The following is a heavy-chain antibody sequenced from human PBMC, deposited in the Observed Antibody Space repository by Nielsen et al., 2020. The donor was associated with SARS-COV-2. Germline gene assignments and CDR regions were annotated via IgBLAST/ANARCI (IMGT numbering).Heavy chain of an antibody. J-gene: IGHJ4*02. CDR1: GFPFNYYS. V-gene: IGHV3-33*01. D-gene: IGHD6-13*01. CDR3: ASLAAAGSGY. Sequence: GESLKISCGASGFPFNYYSMHWVRQAPGKGLEWVAVIWYDENKKDYADSAKGRFTVSRDNSKNTMYLQLDSLRVEDTAVYYCASLAAAGSGYWGQGTLVTVSS. CDR2: IWYDENKK.